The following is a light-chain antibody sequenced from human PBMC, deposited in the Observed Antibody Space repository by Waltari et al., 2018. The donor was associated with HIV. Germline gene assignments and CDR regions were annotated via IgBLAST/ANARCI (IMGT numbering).Light chain of an antibody. J-gene: IGLJ3*02. CDR3: QVCDANSDHWV. CDR2: YDR. Sequence: SYVLTQPPSVSVAPGKTDKITCGGYNIRGKTVHWYPLKPGQAPVRVIYYDRCRQYGIPERFPGSNSDTTATLTTSRVEAGDEADYYCQVCDANSDHWVFGGGTKLTVL. V-gene: IGLV3-21*04. CDR1: NIRGKT.